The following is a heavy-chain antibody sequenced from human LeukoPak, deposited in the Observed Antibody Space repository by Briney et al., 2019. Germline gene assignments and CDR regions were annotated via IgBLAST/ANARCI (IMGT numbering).Heavy chain of an antibody. Sequence: GGSLRLSCAAFGFTFSNYWMNWVRQAPGKGLEWVAIIKLDGSEKYYVDSVKGRFTISRDNAKNSLYLQMNSLRAEDTAVYYCARDDPSDYWGQGTLVTVSS. CDR2: IKLDGSEK. CDR1: GFTFSNYW. CDR3: ARDDPSDY. V-gene: IGHV3-7*01. J-gene: IGHJ4*02.